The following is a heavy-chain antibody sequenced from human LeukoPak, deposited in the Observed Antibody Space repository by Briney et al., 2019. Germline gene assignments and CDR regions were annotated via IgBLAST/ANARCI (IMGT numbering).Heavy chain of an antibody. CDR2: IYPGDSDT. CDR3: ARESGYSTSKDSFDI. Sequence: GESLKISCKGSGYSFTSCWIGWVRQMPGKGLEWMGIIYPGDSDTRYSPSFQGQVTISADKSISTAYLQWSSLKASDTAIYYCARESGYSTSKDSFDIWGQGTMVTVSS. CDR1: GYSFTSCW. J-gene: IGHJ3*02. D-gene: IGHD6-13*01. V-gene: IGHV5-51*01.